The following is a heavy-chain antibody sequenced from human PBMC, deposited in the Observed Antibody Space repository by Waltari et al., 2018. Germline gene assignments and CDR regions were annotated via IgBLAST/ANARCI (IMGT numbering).Heavy chain of an antibody. CDR3: ARWAPRTRGTFDI. CDR2: IKQDGSEK. J-gene: IGHJ3*02. Sequence: EVQLVESGGGLVQPGGSLRLSCAASGFTFSSSWMSWVRQAPGKGLEWVANIKQDGSEKYYVDSVKGRFTISRDNAKNSLYLQMNSLRAEDTAVYYCARWAPRTRGTFDIWGQGTMVTVSS. CDR1: GFTFSSSW. V-gene: IGHV3-7*01. D-gene: IGHD2-2*01.